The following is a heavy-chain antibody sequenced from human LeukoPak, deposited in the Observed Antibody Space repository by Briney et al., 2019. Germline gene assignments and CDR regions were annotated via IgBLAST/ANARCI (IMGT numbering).Heavy chain of an antibody. J-gene: IGHJ4*02. D-gene: IGHD1-26*01. CDR2: ISGSGGTT. CDR1: GFTFTSFA. V-gene: IGHV3-23*01. Sequence: GGSLRLSCAASGFTFTSFAMSRVRQAPGKGLEWVSAISGSGGTTYYADSVKGRFTISRDNSKNTLYLQMSSLRVEDTAVYYCAKETLSGSYLDYWGQGTLVTVSS. CDR3: AKETLSGSYLDY.